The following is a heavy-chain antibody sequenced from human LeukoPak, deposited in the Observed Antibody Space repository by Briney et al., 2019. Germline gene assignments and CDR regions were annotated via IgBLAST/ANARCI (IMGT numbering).Heavy chain of an antibody. J-gene: IGHJ5*02. Sequence: SETLSLTCAVYGGSFSGYYWSWIRQPPGKGLEWIGEINHSGSTNYNPSLKSRVTISVDTSKKQFSLKLSSVTAVDTAVYCCARSPYDFWSGLRKWFDPWGQGTLVTVSS. CDR3: ARSPYDFWSGLRKWFDP. D-gene: IGHD3-3*01. CDR2: INHSGST. CDR1: GGSFSGYY. V-gene: IGHV4-34*01.